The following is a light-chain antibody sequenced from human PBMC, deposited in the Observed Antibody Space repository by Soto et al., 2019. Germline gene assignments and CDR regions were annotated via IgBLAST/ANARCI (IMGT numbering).Light chain of an antibody. V-gene: IGKV3-20*01. CDR1: QRVSSNH. Sequence: LPQSRGTLSLCSGEKATLSGRASQRVSSNHLAWYQQKPGQAPRLLIYGGSSRATGIPVRFSCRGSETDFTVTITRLEPEDFPVYYCQQYSSSRTFGQGTKVDIK. CDR2: GGS. CDR3: QQYSSSRT. J-gene: IGKJ1*01.